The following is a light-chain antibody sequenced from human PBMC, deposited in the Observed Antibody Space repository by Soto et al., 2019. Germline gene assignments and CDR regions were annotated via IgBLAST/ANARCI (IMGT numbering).Light chain of an antibody. CDR3: QQYDSSPIT. CDR2: GAS. V-gene: IGKV3-20*01. CDR1: QSVSSSY. Sequence: EIVLTQSPGTLSLSPGERATLSWRASQSVSSSYLAWYQQKPGQAPSLLIYGASRRATGIPDRFSGSGSGTDFTLTISRLEPEDFAVYYCQQYDSSPITFGQGTRLENK. J-gene: IGKJ5*01.